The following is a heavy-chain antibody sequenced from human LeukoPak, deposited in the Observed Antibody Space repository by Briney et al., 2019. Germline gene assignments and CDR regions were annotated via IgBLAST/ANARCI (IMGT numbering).Heavy chain of an antibody. Sequence: GGSLRLSCTASGFTFSSYAMNWVRQAPGKGLEWVSGIGAGGTFTYYADSVKGRFTISRDNSRNTLYLQMNSLRADDTAVYYCARQSRIVGAILLDYWGQGTLVTVSS. V-gene: IGHV3-23*01. CDR1: GFTFSSYA. CDR3: ARQSRIVGAILLDY. CDR2: IGAGGTFT. D-gene: IGHD1-26*01. J-gene: IGHJ4*02.